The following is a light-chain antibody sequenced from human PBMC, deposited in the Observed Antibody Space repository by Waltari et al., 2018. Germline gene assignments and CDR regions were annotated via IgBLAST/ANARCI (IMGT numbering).Light chain of an antibody. J-gene: IGLJ3*02. CDR2: DNN. CDR1: RSNIGTHY. CDR3: GTWDSSLSARV. V-gene: IGLV1-51*01. Sequence: QSVLTQPPSVSAAPGQKVTISCSGSRSNIGTHYVSWYQQLPGTAPKLLIYDNNKRPSGIPDRFSGSKSGTSATLGITGLQTGDEADYYCGTWDSSLSARVFGGGTKLTVL.